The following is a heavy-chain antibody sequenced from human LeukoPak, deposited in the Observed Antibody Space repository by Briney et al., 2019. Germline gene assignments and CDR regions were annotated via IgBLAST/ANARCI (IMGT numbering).Heavy chain of an antibody. J-gene: IGHJ4*02. Sequence: GASVKVSCKASGYTFTSYGISWVRQAPGQGLEWMGWISAYNGNTNYAQKLRGRVTMTTDTSTSTAYMELRSLRSDDTAVYYCARELRGYSYGYSHYLDYWGQGTLVTVSS. V-gene: IGHV1-18*01. CDR3: ARELRGYSYGYSHYLDY. CDR1: GYTFTSYG. D-gene: IGHD5-18*01. CDR2: ISAYNGNT.